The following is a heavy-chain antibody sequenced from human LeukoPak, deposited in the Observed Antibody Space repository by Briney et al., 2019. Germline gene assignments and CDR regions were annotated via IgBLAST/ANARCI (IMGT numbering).Heavy chain of an antibody. V-gene: IGHV1-69*05. J-gene: IGHJ3*02. CDR1: GGTFSSYA. CDR3: ARDRDAYNRRAAFDI. D-gene: IGHD5-24*01. CDR2: IIPIFGTA. Sequence: SVKVSCKASGGTFSSYAISWVRQAPGQGLEWMGGIIPIFGTANYAQKFQGRVTITTDESTSTAYMELSSLRSEDTAVYYCARDRDAYNRRAAFDIWGQGTMVTVSS.